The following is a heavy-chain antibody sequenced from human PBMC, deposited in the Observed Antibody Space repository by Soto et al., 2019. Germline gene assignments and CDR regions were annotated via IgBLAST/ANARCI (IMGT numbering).Heavy chain of an antibody. Sequence: VQLVQSGAEVKKPGASVKVSCKASGYTFTSYGISWVRQAPGQGLEWMGWISAYNGNTNYAQKLQGRVTMTTDTSTSTAYMELRSLRSDDTAVYYCARNPEAYDSSGLDAFDIWGQGTMVTVSS. V-gene: IGHV1-18*01. J-gene: IGHJ3*02. CDR1: GYTFTSYG. CDR2: ISAYNGNT. D-gene: IGHD3-22*01. CDR3: ARNPEAYDSSGLDAFDI.